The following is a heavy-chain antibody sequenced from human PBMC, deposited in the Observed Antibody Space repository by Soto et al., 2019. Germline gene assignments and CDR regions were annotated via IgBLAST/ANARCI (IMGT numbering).Heavy chain of an antibody. V-gene: IGHV3-33*01. CDR3: ARGVVLRFLEWLPSSSYYGMDV. CDR2: IWYDGSNK. Sequence: VESLRLSCAPSGFTFGRYLMHRLRQAPGEGLEWVEVIWYDGSNKYYADSVKGRFTISRDNSKNTLYLQMNSLRAEDTAVYYCARGVVLRFLEWLPSSSYYGMDVWGQGT. CDR1: GFTFGRYL. D-gene: IGHD3-3*01. J-gene: IGHJ6*02.